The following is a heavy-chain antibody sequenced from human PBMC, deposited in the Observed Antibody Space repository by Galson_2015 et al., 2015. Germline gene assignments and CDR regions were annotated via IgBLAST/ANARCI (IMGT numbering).Heavy chain of an antibody. CDR1: GFTFDDYA. J-gene: IGHJ4*02. V-gene: IGHV3-9*01. CDR3: AKDTGASRGSSVFDQ. D-gene: IGHD6-6*01. Sequence: SLRLSCAASGFTFDDYAMHWVRQAPGKGLEWVSGIRRNSVTMGYADSVKGRFTISRDNAKNSLYLQINSLRPEDTALYYCAKDTGASRGSSVFDQWGQGTLVTVSS. CDR2: IRRNSVTM.